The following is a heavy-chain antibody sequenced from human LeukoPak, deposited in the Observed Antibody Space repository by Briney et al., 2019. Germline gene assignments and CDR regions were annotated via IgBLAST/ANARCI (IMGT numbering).Heavy chain of an antibody. D-gene: IGHD6-6*01. CDR2: ISGSGGST. CDR3: AKVMAARYYYYYMDV. J-gene: IGHJ6*03. V-gene: IGHV3-23*01. Sequence: GGSLRLSCAASGFTFSSYAMSWVRQAPGKGLEWVSAISGSGGSTYYADSVKGRFTISRDNSKNTLYLQMNSLRAEDTAVYYCAKVMAARYYYYYMDVWGKGTTLTVSS. CDR1: GFTFSSYA.